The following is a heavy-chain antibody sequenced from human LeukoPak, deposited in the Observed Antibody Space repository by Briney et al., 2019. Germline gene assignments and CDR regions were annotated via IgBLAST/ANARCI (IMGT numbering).Heavy chain of an antibody. J-gene: IGHJ6*03. CDR3: ASRIAAQYYYYYMDV. V-gene: IGHV1-69*06. Sequence: SVKVSCKASGGTFSSYAISGVRQAPGQGLEWMGGIIPIFGTANYAQKFQGRVTITADKSTSTAYMELSSLRSEDTAVYYCASRIAAQYYYYYMDVWGKGTTVTVSS. CDR1: GGTFSSYA. D-gene: IGHD6-6*01. CDR2: IIPIFGTA.